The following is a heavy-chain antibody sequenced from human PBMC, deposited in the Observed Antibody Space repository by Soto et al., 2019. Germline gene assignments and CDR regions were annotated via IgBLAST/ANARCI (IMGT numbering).Heavy chain of an antibody. CDR3: AREERGDMITFGAGGFDY. V-gene: IGHV1-69*01. J-gene: IGHJ4*02. Sequence: QVQLVQSGAEVKKPGSSVKVSCKASGGTFSSYAISWVRQAPGQGLEWMGGIIPIFGTANYAQKFQGRVTINADESTSTAYRELSSLRSEDTAVYYCAREERGDMITFGAGGFDYWGQGTLVTVSS. CDR1: GGTFSSYA. D-gene: IGHD3-16*01. CDR2: IIPIFGTA.